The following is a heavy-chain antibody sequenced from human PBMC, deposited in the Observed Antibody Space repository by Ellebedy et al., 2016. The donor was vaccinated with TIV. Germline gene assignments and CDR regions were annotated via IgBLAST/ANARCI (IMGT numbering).Heavy chain of an antibody. V-gene: IGHV1-69*04. J-gene: IGHJ3*02. CDR2: IIPILDIA. D-gene: IGHD3-9*01. Sequence: AASVKVSCKASGGTFSSYAVSWVRQAPGQGLEWMGRIIPILDIANYAQKFQGRVTITADKSTSTAYMELSSLRSEDTAVYYCASLKDILTGYTNDAFDIWGQGTMVTVSS. CDR3: ASLKDILTGYTNDAFDI. CDR1: GGTFSSYA.